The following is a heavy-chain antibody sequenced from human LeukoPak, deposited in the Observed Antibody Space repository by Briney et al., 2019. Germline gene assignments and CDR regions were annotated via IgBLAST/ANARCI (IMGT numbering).Heavy chain of an antibody. V-gene: IGHV4-61*02. CDR1: GGSISSGSYY. CDR3: AGEDFWSGYPYYYYYYMDV. CDR2: IYTSGST. D-gene: IGHD3-3*01. J-gene: IGHJ6*03. Sequence: SQTLSLTCTVSGGSISSGSYYWSWIGQPAGKGLEWIGRIYTSGSTNYNPSLKSRATISVDTSKNQFSLKLSSVTAADTAVYYCAGEDFWSGYPYYYYYYMDVWGKGTTVTVSS.